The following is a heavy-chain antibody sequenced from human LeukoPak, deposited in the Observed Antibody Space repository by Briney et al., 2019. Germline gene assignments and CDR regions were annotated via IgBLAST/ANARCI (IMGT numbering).Heavy chain of an antibody. Sequence: SGTLSLTCAVSGGSISSSNWWNWVRQPPGKGLEWIGEVYHSGSTNYNPSLKSRVSISVDKSKNQVSLRLSSVTAADTAMYYCARGRRNSYTSGPHFDSWGQGTLVTVSS. CDR3: ARGRRNSYTSGPHFDS. V-gene: IGHV4-4*02. J-gene: IGHJ4*02. D-gene: IGHD5-18*01. CDR1: GGSISSSNW. CDR2: VYHSGST.